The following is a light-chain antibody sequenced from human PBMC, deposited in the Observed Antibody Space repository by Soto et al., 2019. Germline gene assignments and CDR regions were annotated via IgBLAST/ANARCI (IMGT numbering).Light chain of an antibody. J-gene: IGKJ5*01. CDR3: QQAYSFPIT. V-gene: IGKV1-9*01. CDR2: AAS. Sequence: DIHLTQSPSFLSASVGDIVTITCRASQGISSYLAWYQQKPGKAPKLLIYAASTLQSGVPSRFSGSGSGTDFTLTINSLQPEDFATYYCQQAYSFPITFGQGTRLEIK. CDR1: QGISSY.